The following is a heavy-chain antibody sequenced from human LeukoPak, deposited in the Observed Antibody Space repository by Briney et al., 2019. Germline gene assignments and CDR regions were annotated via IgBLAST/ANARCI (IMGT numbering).Heavy chain of an antibody. D-gene: IGHD3-22*01. CDR2: IYTSGST. CDR3: ARDTYYYDSSGYFPFDI. J-gene: IGHJ3*02. Sequence: SETLSLTCTVSGGSISSGSYYWSWIRQPAGKGLEWIGRIYTSGSTNYNPSLKSRVTISVDTSKNQFSLKLSSVTAADTAVYYCARDTYYYDSSGYFPFDIWGQGTMVTVSS. V-gene: IGHV4-61*02. CDR1: GGSISSGSYY.